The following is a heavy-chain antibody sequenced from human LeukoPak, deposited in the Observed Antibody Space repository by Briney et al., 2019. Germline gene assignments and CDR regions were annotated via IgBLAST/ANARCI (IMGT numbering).Heavy chain of an antibody. CDR3: AKDLTRYDYVWGSYQSSNAFDI. CDR2: ITSSGSTI. J-gene: IGHJ3*02. Sequence: GGSLRLSCAASGFTFSDYYMSWIRQAPGKGLEWISYITSSGSTIYYADSVKGRFTISRDNSKNTLYLQMNSLRAEDTAVYYCAKDLTRYDYVWGSYQSSNAFDIWGQGTMVTVSS. D-gene: IGHD3-16*01. V-gene: IGHV3-11*01. CDR1: GFTFSDYY.